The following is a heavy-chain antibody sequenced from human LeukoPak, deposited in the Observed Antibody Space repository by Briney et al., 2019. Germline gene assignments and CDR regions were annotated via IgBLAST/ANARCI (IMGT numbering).Heavy chain of an antibody. CDR3: AKGSSSWPSPFDY. Sequence: GSGGSLRLTCEASGFTFGDYGMSWVRQAPGKGLEWVSGINWDGGRTYYADSMKGRFAISRDNSKNSLYLQMNTLRAEDTALYYCAKGSSSWPSPFDYWGQGTLVTVSS. V-gene: IGHV3-20*04. J-gene: IGHJ4*02. CDR1: GFTFGDYG. D-gene: IGHD6-13*01. CDR2: INWDGGRT.